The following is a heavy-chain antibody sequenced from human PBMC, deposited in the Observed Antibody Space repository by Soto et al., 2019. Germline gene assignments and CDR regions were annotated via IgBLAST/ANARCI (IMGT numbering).Heavy chain of an antibody. V-gene: IGHV4-39*01. CDR1: GGSISSSSYY. CDR2: IYYSGST. J-gene: IGHJ5*02. Sequence: PLETLSLTCTVSGGSISSSSYYWGWIRQPPGKGLEWIGSIYYSGSTYYNPSLKSRVTVSVDTSKNQFSLKLSSVTAADTAVYYCARHGLDFWSGYLNWFDPWGQGTLVTVSS. CDR3: ARHGLDFWSGYLNWFDP. D-gene: IGHD3-3*01.